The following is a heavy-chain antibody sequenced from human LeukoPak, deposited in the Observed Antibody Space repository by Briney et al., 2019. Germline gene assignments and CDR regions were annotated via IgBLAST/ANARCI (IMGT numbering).Heavy chain of an antibody. CDR2: IYYSGST. J-gene: IGHJ4*02. Sequence: SETLPLTCTVSGGSISSSSYYWGWIRQPPGKGLEWIGSIYYSGSTYYNPSLKSRVTISVDTSKNQFSLKLSSVTAADTAVYYCARAENYYYDSSGYYDPFDYWGQGTLATVSS. V-gene: IGHV4-39*07. CDR3: ARAENYYYDSSGYYDPFDY. CDR1: GGSISSSSYY. D-gene: IGHD3-22*01.